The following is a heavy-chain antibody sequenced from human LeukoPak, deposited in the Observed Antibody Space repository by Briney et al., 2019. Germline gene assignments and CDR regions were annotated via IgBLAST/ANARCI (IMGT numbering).Heavy chain of an antibody. D-gene: IGHD5-24*01. V-gene: IGHV6-1*01. CDR1: GDSVSSNSAA. Sequence: SQTLSLTCAISGDSVSSNSAAWNWIRQSPSRGLEWLGRTYYRSKWYNDYAVSVKSRITINPDTSKNQFSLQLNSVTPEDTAVYYCARDGYNLQYYYYYGMDVWGRGTTVTVS. J-gene: IGHJ6*02. CDR2: TYYRSKWYN. CDR3: ARDGYNLQYYYYYGMDV.